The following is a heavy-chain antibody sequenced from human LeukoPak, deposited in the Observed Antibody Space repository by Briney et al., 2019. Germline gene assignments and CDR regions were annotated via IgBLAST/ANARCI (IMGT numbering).Heavy chain of an antibody. J-gene: IGHJ4*02. Sequence: PGGSLRLSCAASGFTFSSYGMHWVRQAPGKGLEWVAFIRYDGSNKYYADSVKGRFTISRDNSKNTLYLQMNSLRAEDTAVYYCARGGGYSYGSFDYWGQGTLVTVSS. CDR3: ARGGGYSYGSFDY. D-gene: IGHD5-18*01. CDR2: IRYDGSNK. V-gene: IGHV3-30*02. CDR1: GFTFSSYG.